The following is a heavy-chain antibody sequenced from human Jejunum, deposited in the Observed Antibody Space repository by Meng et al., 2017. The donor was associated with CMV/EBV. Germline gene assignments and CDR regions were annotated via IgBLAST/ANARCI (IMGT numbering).Heavy chain of an antibody. CDR2: IKQDASQR. Sequence: SGFTFKNHWMFWVRQAPGKGLEWVANIKQDASQRHYVDSVQGRFTISRDNAKNSVFLQMTSLRVEDTAVYHCVSGADFWSGFSGHWGRGTLVTVSS. V-gene: IGHV3-7*01. CDR1: GFTFKNHW. J-gene: IGHJ4*02. D-gene: IGHD3-3*01. CDR3: VSGADFWSGFSGH.